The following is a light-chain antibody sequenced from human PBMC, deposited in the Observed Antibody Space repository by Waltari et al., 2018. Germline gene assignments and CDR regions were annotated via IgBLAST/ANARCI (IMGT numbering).Light chain of an antibody. J-gene: IGLJ3*02. CDR1: TSNIGKNT. CDR3: ATWDDNLDMLL. V-gene: IGLV1-44*01. Sequence: QSILTQPPSASGTPGQRVTISCSGSTSNIGKNTVNLYQQVPGMAPKLLLFSNDQRPSGVPDRFSGSKSGTSASLAISGLQSEDEADFYCATWDDNLDMLLFGGGTKLTVL. CDR2: SND.